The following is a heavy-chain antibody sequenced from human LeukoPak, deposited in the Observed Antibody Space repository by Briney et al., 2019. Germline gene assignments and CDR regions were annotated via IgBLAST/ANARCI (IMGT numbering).Heavy chain of an antibody. Sequence: GESLKISCKGSGYTFASYWIAWVRQMPGNGLEWMGIIYPGDSDTRYSPSFQGQVTISADKSVSTAYLQWSSLKASDTAMYYSARQIADSSGPIDYWGQGTLVTVSS. D-gene: IGHD6-19*01. V-gene: IGHV5-51*01. CDR3: ARQIADSSGPIDY. J-gene: IGHJ4*02. CDR1: GYTFASYW. CDR2: IYPGDSDT.